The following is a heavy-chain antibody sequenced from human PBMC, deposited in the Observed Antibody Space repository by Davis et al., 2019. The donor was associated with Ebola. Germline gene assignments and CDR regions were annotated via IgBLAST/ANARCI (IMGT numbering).Heavy chain of an antibody. CDR2: ISGDGGST. CDR1: GFTFDDYA. D-gene: IGHD2-8*02. Sequence: GESLKISCAASGFTFDDYAMHWVRQAPGKGLEWVSLISGDGGSTYYADSVKGRFTISRDNSKNSLYLQMNSLRAEDTAVYYCAREGYCTGGVCPLYYYGMDVWGQGTTVTVSS. J-gene: IGHJ6*02. V-gene: IGHV3-43*02. CDR3: AREGYCTGGVCPLYYYGMDV.